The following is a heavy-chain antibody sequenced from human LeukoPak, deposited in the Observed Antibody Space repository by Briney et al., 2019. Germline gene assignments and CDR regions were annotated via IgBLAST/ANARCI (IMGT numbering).Heavy chain of an antibody. J-gene: IGHJ4*02. D-gene: IGHD6-13*01. CDR1: GFIFSSDS. Sequence: PGGSLRLSCATSGFIFSSDSMIWVRQAPGKGLGLVSSISSTSAYIYYADSLKGRFTISRDNAKNSLYLQMNSLRADDTAVYYCARGLAAAGTRGPYWGQGTLVTVSS. V-gene: IGHV3-21*01. CDR2: ISSTSAYI. CDR3: ARGLAAAGTRGPY.